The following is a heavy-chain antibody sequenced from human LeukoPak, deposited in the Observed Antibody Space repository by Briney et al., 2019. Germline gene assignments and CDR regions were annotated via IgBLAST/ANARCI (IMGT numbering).Heavy chain of an antibody. CDR1: GGSISSYH. CDR3: ARHIEYYFDY. V-gene: IGHV4-59*08. CDR2: IYYSGST. D-gene: IGHD3-16*02. Sequence: SETLSLTCTVSGGSISSYHWSWIRQPPGKGLEWIGYIYYSGSTNYNPSLKSRVTISVDTSKNQFSLKLSSVTAADTAVYYCARHIEYYFDYWGQGTLVTVSS. J-gene: IGHJ4*02.